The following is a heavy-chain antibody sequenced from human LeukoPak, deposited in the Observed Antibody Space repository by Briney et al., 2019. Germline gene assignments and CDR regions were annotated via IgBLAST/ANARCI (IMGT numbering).Heavy chain of an antibody. J-gene: IGHJ3*02. V-gene: IGHV1-18*01. CDR1: GYTFTNYG. CDR3: AREGWSGSYRALAYDAFDI. Sequence: ASVTVSCKASGYTFTNYGISWVRQAPGQGLEWMGWISAYNGNTKYPQKLQGRVTMTTDTSTSTAYMELRSLRSDDTAVYYCAREGWSGSYRALAYDAFDIWGQGTMVTVSS. D-gene: IGHD1-26*01. CDR2: ISAYNGNT.